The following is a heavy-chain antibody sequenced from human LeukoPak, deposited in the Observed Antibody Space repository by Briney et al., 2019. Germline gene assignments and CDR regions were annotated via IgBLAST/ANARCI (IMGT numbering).Heavy chain of an antibody. Sequence: SETLSLTCTVSGNSISRYNYYWSWVRQPAGKGLEWIGRVYPSGNTNYNPYNPSLTDRVTISIDASRNQFSLILTSVTAADTAIYYCARDMYYYDSSGYQEDQYNWFDPWGQGTLVTVSS. CDR1: GNSISRYNYY. CDR2: VYPSGNT. D-gene: IGHD3-22*01. V-gene: IGHV4-4*07. J-gene: IGHJ5*02. CDR3: ARDMYYYDSSGYQEDQYNWFDP.